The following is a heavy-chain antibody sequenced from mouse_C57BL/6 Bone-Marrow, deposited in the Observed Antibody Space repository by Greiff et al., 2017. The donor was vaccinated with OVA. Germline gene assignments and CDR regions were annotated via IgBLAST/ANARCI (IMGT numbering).Heavy chain of an antibody. D-gene: IGHD1-1*01. J-gene: IGHJ1*03. CDR3: ARHYYYGSSSYWYFDV. CDR1: EYEFPSHD. CDR2: INSDGGST. V-gene: IGHV5-2*01. Sequence: EVQVVESGGGLVQPGESLKLSCESNEYEFPSHDMSWVRKTPEQRLELVAAINSDGGSTYYPDTMERRFIISRDNTKKTLYLQMSSLRSEDTALYYCARHYYYGSSSYWYFDVWGTGTTVTVSS.